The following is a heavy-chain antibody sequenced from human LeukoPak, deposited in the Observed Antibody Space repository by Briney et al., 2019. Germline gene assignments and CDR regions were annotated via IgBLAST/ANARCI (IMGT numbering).Heavy chain of an antibody. CDR3: ARAGGSTVSHSDY. D-gene: IGHD4-17*01. Sequence: PGGSLRLSCAASGFTFSSYSMNWIRQAPGKGLEWVSSISSSTSYIYYADSVKGRFTISKDNAKNSLYLQMNSLRAEDTAVYYCARAGGSTVSHSDYWGQGTLVTVSS. CDR2: ISSSTSYI. J-gene: IGHJ4*02. V-gene: IGHV3-21*01. CDR1: GFTFSSYS.